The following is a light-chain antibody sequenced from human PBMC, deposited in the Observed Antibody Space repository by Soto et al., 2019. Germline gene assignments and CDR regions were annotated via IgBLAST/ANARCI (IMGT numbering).Light chain of an antibody. Sequence: QSVLTQSPSVSVTPGQRVTISCSGSRPNIGSNLVSWYQQLPGTAPTLLIWRNHKRPSGFPDRFSGSKSGTSASLAISGPQSEDEGDYYCAAWDDRLRAVVFCGGTKPTVL. CDR3: AAWDDRLRAVV. CDR1: RPNIGSNL. J-gene: IGLJ2*01. CDR2: RNH. V-gene: IGLV1-44*01.